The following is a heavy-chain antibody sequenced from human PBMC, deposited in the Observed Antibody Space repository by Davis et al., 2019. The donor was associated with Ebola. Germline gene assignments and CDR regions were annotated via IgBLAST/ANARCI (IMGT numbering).Heavy chain of an antibody. D-gene: IGHD3-10*01. CDR1: GYKFTTYS. CDR3: AREYFYGVGSYWDH. Sequence: ASVKVSCKTSGYKFTTYSISWLRQAPGQGLEWVGRVSPYNGATDYAEKFQGRVTMTADTSATTAYVELTGLRFDDTAIYFCAREYFYGVGSYWDHWGQGTLVSVSS. V-gene: IGHV1-18*04. CDR2: VSPYNGAT. J-gene: IGHJ4*02.